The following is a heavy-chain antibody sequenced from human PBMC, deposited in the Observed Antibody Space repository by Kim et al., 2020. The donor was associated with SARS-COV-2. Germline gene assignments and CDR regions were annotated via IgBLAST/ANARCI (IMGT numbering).Heavy chain of an antibody. V-gene: IGHV3-23*01. J-gene: IGHJ5*02. CDR2: GNS. Sequence: GNSYYADSGKGRFTVFRDDVKNTVSREMTSLRAEDTAIYYCARDHVLDPWGQGTQVTVSS. CDR3: ARDHVLDP. D-gene: IGHD3-10*02.